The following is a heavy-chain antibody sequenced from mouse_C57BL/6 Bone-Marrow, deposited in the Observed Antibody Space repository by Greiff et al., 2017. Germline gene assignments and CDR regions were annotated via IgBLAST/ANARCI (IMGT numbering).Heavy chain of an antibody. J-gene: IGHJ3*01. CDR1: GYTFTSYG. V-gene: IGHV1-81*01. Sequence: QVQLQQSGAELARPGASVKLSCKASGYTFTSYGISWVKQRTGQGLEWIGEIYPRSGNTYYNEKFKGKATLTADKSSSTAYMGLRSLTSEDSAVYFGARFPIYYDGSAWFAYWGQGTLVTVSA. D-gene: IGHD1-1*01. CDR3: ARFPIYYDGSAWFAY. CDR2: IYPRSGNT.